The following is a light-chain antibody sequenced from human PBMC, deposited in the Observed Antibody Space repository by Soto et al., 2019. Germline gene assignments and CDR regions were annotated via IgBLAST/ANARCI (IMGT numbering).Light chain of an antibody. V-gene: IGKV3-20*01. Sequence: DIVLTQSPGTLSLSPGERATLSCRASQSVSSSYLAWYQQKPGQAPRLLIYGASSRATGIPGRFSGSGSGTDFTLTISRLEPEDFAVYYCQQYGSFWTFGQGTKV. CDR3: QQYGSFWT. CDR1: QSVSSSY. J-gene: IGKJ1*01. CDR2: GAS.